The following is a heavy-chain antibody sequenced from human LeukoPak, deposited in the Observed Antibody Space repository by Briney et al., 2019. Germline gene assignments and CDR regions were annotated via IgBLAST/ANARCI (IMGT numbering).Heavy chain of an antibody. CDR1: GYSITGYY. CDR3: AREVGYLLGEYRLGF. CDR2: INPDSGDT. J-gene: IGHJ4*02. V-gene: IGHV1-2*02. Sequence: ASVKVSCKASGYSITGYYMHWVRQAPGQGLEWMGWINPDSGDTKYAQMFQGRVTMTRDTSISTAYMEVSRLRFDDTAMYYCAREVGYLLGEYRLGFWGPGTLVTVSS. D-gene: IGHD3-10*01.